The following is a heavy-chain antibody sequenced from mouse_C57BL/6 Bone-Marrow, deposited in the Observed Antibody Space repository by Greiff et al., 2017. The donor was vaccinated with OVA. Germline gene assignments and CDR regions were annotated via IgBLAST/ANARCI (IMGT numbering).Heavy chain of an antibody. D-gene: IGHD2-4*01. CDR3: AREDDYDWYFDV. CDR2: IYPGDGDT. V-gene: IGHV1-82*01. J-gene: IGHJ1*03. Sequence: VQLKQSGPELVKPGASVKISCKASGYAFSSSWMNWVKQRPGMGLEWIGLIYPGDGDTNYNGKFKGKATLTADKSSSTAYMQLSSLTSEDSAVYYGAREDDYDWYFDVWGTGTTVTVSS. CDR1: GYAFSSSW.